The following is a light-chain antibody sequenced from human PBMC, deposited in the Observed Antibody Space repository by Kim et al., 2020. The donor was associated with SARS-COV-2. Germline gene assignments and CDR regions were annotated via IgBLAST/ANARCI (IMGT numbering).Light chain of an antibody. CDR2: RNN. CDR1: SSNIGSNY. CDR3: AAWDDSLSGASV. V-gene: IGLV1-47*01. J-gene: IGLJ2*01. Sequence: QRVTISCSGSSSNIGSNYVYWYQQLPGTAPKLLIYRNNQRPSGVPDRFSGSKSGTSASLAISGLRSEDEADYYCAAWDDSLSGASVFGGGTQLTVL.